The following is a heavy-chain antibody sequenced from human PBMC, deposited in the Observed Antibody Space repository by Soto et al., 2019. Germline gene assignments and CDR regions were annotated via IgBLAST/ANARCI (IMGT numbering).Heavy chain of an antibody. J-gene: IGHJ5*02. D-gene: IGHD2-2*02. V-gene: IGHV4-31*03. CDR1: GGSISSGGYY. Sequence: TLSLTCTVSGGSISSGGYYWSWIRQHPGKGLEWIGYIYYSGSTYYNPSLKSRVTISVDTSKNQFSLKLSSVTAADTAVYYCARARKVVVQAAIRWFDPCGQGTLVTVSS. CDR3: ARARKVVVQAAIRWFDP. CDR2: IYYSGST.